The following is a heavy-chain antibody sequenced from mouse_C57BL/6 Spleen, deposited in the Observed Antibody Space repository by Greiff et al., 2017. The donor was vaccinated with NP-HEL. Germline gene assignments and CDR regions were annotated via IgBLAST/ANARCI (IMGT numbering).Heavy chain of an antibody. V-gene: IGHV1-80*01. CDR2: IYPGDGDT. Sequence: VQLQQSGAELVKPGASVKISCKASGYAFSSYWMNWVKQRPGKGLEWIGQIYPGDGDTNYNGKFKGKATLTADKSSSTAYMQLSSLTSEDSAVYFCAINYYGSSPWYFDVWGTGTTVTVSS. CDR3: AINYYGSSPWYFDV. J-gene: IGHJ1*03. CDR1: GYAFSSYW. D-gene: IGHD1-1*01.